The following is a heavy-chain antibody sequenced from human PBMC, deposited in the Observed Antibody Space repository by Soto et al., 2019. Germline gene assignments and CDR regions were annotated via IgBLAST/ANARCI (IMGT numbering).Heavy chain of an antibody. D-gene: IGHD3-3*01. CDR1: GYTFTSYD. CDR3: ARVKEYYDFWSGYGYYGMDV. Sequence: ASVKVSCKASGYTFTSYDINWVRQATGQGLEWMGWMNPNSGNTGYAQKFQGRVTMTRNTSISTAYMELSSLRSEDTAVYYCARVKEYYDFWSGYGYYGMDVWGQGTTVTVS. V-gene: IGHV1-8*01. J-gene: IGHJ6*02. CDR2: MNPNSGNT.